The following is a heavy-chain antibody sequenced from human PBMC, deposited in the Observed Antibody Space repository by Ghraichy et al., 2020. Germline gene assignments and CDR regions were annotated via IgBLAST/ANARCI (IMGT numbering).Heavy chain of an antibody. CDR3: ARILRWFGELPTTTPRHGMDV. V-gene: IGHV3-48*02. D-gene: IGHD3-10*01. CDR1: GFTFSSYI. Sequence: LSLTCAASGFTFSSYIMNWVRQAPGKGLEWVSYISSSSSTIYYADFVKGRFTISRDNAKNSLYLQMNSLRDEDTAVYYCARILRWFGELPTTTPRHGMDVWGQGTTVTVSS. J-gene: IGHJ6*02. CDR2: ISSSSSTI.